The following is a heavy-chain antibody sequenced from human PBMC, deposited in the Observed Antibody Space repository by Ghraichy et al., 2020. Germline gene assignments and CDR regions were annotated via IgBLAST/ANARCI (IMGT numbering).Heavy chain of an antibody. V-gene: IGHV4-59*11. D-gene: IGHD3-22*01. CDR3: ARTRSSGYVEF. CDR2: TYFSGST. CDR1: GGSLSGHY. J-gene: IGHJ4*02. Sequence: SETLSLTCTVSGGSLSGHYWSWIRQPPGKGLEWIGYTYFSGSTNYNPSLKSRVSISVDTSKNQFSLKLTSVTAADTAVYYCARTRSSGYVEFWGQGTLVTVSS.